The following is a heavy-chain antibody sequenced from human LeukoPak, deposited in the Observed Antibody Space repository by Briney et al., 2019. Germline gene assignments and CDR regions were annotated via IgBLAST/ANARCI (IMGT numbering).Heavy chain of an antibody. Sequence: ASVKVSCKASGYPFTSYGINWVRQAPGQGLEWMGWISAYNGNTNYARKLQGRVTMTTDTSTSTAYMELRSLRSDDTAVFYCARGKGIGVAFDIWGQGTMVTVSS. CDR2: ISAYNGNT. CDR3: ARGKGIGVAFDI. D-gene: IGHD6-13*01. CDR1: GYPFTSYG. J-gene: IGHJ3*02. V-gene: IGHV1-18*01.